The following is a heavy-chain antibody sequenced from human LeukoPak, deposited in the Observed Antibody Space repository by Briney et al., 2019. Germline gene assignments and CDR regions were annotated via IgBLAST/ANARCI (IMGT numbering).Heavy chain of an antibody. V-gene: IGHV3-23*01. J-gene: IGHJ5*02. Sequence: PGGSLRLSCAASGFTFSNYAMNWVRQGPGKGLEWVSVISGSAVSTYYADSVKGRFTISRDNSKNTLYLQMNSLRAEDTAIYYCAKDQRNSGYDRRGNWFDPWGQGTLVTVSS. CDR2: ISGSAVST. CDR3: AKDQRNSGYDRRGNWFDP. CDR1: GFTFSNYA. D-gene: IGHD5-12*01.